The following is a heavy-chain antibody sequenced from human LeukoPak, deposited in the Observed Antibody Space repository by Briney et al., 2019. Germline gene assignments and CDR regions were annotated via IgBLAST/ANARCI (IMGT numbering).Heavy chain of an antibody. CDR2: IYSGGTT. Sequence: GGSLRLSCAASGFTFSIYSMNWVRQAPGKGLEWVSLIYSGGTTFYTDSVKGRFTISRDSSKNTLYLQMNNSKAEDTAVYYCTTSPAVASWGQGTLVTVSS. V-gene: IGHV3-53*01. D-gene: IGHD4-23*01. CDR3: TTSPAVAS. CDR1: GFTFSIYS. J-gene: IGHJ5*02.